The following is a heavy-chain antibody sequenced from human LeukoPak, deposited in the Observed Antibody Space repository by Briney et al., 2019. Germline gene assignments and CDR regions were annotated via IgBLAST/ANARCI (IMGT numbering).Heavy chain of an antibody. V-gene: IGHV3-33*08. Sequence: GGSLRLSCAASGFTFSSYGMHWVHQAPGKGLEWVAFIWYDGSNKYYGDSAKGRFTISRDNSKNTLYLQMNSLRAEDTAVYYCAREGVRFLFDPWGQGTLVTVSS. D-gene: IGHD3-3*01. CDR1: GFTFSSYG. J-gene: IGHJ5*02. CDR3: AREGVRFLFDP. CDR2: IWYDGSNK.